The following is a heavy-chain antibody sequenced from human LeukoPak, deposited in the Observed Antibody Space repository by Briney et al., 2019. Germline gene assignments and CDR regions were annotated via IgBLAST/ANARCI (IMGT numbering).Heavy chain of an antibody. V-gene: IGHV3-73*01. CDR1: GFTFSGSA. J-gene: IGHJ4*02. Sequence: GGSLRLSCAASGFTFSGSAMHWVRQASGQGLEWVGRIRSKVNGYATAYAASVRGRFTISRDDSKNTAYLQMNSLKTEDTAMYYCTREGSGWYTDFWGQGTLVTVSS. CDR2: IRSKVNGYAT. D-gene: IGHD6-19*01. CDR3: TREGSGWYTDF.